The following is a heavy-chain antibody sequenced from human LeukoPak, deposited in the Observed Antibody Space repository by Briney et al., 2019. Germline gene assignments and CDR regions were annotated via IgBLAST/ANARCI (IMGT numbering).Heavy chain of an antibody. CDR3: ARDVVAAAGSFDY. CDR1: GGSISSSNYY. J-gene: IGHJ4*02. D-gene: IGHD6-13*01. V-gene: IGHV4-61*09. Sequence: SETLSLTCTFSGGSISSSNYYWSWIRQPAGKGLEWIGHIYTSGSTNYNPSLKSRVTMSVDTSKNQFSLKLSSVTAADTAVYYCARDVVAAAGSFDYWGQGTLVTVSS. CDR2: IYTSGST.